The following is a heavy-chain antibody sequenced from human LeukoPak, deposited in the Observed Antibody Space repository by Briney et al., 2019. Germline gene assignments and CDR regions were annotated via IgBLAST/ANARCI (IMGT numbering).Heavy chain of an antibody. CDR2: IGTYNGNT. CDR1: GYTFTSYG. CDR3: ARGGWSGYSYGSEPEKYFDY. J-gene: IGHJ4*02. D-gene: IGHD5-18*01. Sequence: ASVKVSCKASGYTFTSYGIIWVRQAPGQGLEWMGWIGTYNGNTNYAQKIQGRVTMTTDTSTSTAYMELRSLRSDDTAVYYCARGGWSGYSYGSEPEKYFDYWGQGTLVTVSS. V-gene: IGHV1-18*01.